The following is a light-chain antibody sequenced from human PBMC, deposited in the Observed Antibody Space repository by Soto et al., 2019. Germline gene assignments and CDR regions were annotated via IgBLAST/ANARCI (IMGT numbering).Light chain of an antibody. CDR1: SSDVGSCNC. CDR2: EVN. J-gene: IGLJ3*02. Sequence: QSVLTQPASVSGSPGQSITISCTGTSSDVGSCNCVSWYQQHPGKAPTHMIYEVNKRPSGVSNRFSGSKSGNTASLTISGLQAEDEADYYCCSSVGSPNWVFGGGTKVTVL. CDR3: CSSVGSPNWV. V-gene: IGLV2-23*02.